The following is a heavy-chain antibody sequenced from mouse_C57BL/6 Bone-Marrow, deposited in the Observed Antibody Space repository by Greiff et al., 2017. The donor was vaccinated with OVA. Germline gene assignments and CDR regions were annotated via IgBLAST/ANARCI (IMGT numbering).Heavy chain of an antibody. J-gene: IGHJ4*01. CDR1: GYSITSDY. CDR3: ARFGYGSYYAMDY. Sequence: EVNVVESGPGLAKPSQTLSLTCSVTGYSITSDYWNWIRKFPGNKLEYMGYISYSGSTYYNPSLKSRISITRDTSKNQYYLQLNSVTTEDTATYYCARFGYGSYYAMDYWGQGTSVTVSS. CDR2: ISYSGST. V-gene: IGHV3-8*01. D-gene: IGHD1-2*01.